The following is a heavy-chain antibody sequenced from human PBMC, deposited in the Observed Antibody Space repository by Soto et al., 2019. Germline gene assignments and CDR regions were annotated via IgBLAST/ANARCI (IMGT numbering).Heavy chain of an antibody. CDR2: IKQDGSEK. D-gene: IGHD3-22*01. CDR1: GFTFSSYW. V-gene: IGHV3-7*05. J-gene: IGHJ4*02. CDR3: ARDFGPHYYDSSGYFFDY. Sequence: GGSLRLSCAASGFTFSSYWMSWVRQAPGKGLEWVANIKQDGSEKYYVDSVKGRFTISRDNAKNSLYLQMNSLRAEDTAVYYCARDFGPHYYDSSGYFFDYWGQGTLVTVSS.